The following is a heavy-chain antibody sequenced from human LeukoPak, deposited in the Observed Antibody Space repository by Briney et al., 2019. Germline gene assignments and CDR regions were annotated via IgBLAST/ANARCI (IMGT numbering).Heavy chain of an antibody. J-gene: IGHJ4*02. V-gene: IGHV3-7*04. D-gene: IGHD5/OR15-5a*01. CDR3: ARHLAGDSLYRHFDY. CDR1: GFTFINAW. Sequence: GGSLRLSCAASGFTFINAWMSWVRQAPGKGLEWVAKIKQDGSETKYVDSVKGRFTISRDNSKNSLFLQMNSLRGEDTAIYYCARHLAGDSLYRHFDYWGQGTLVTVSS. CDR2: IKQDGSET.